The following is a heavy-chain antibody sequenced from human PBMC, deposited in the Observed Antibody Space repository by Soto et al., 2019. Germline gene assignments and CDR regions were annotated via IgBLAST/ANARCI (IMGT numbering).Heavy chain of an antibody. V-gene: IGHV4-39*01. CDR2: IYYSGST. D-gene: IGHD4-17*01. CDR3: ARHDYGDHFDD. Sequence: SETLSLTCTVSGGSISSSSYYWGWIRQPPGKGLEWIGSIYYSGSTYYNPSLKSRVTISVDTSKNQFSLKLSSVTAADTAVYYCARHDYGDHFDDWGQGTLVTVSS. CDR1: GGSISSSSYY. J-gene: IGHJ4*02.